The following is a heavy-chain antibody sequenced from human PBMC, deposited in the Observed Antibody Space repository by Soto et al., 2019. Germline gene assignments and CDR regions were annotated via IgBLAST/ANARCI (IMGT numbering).Heavy chain of an antibody. V-gene: IGHV1-69*13. CDR2: IIPIFGTA. D-gene: IGHD3-22*01. Sequence: SVKVSCKASGGTFSSYAISWVRQAPGQGLEWMGGIIPIFGTANYAQKFQGRVTITADESTSTAYMELSSLRSEDTAVYYCATLSGVYYHDRSGYQRFDYWGQGTLVTVSS. CDR3: ATLSGVYYHDRSGYQRFDY. CDR1: GGTFSSYA. J-gene: IGHJ4*02.